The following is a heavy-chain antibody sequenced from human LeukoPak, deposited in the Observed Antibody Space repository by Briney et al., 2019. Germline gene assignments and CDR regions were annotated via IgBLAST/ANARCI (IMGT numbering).Heavy chain of an antibody. Sequence: GGSLRLSCAAAPEITVSSAYMSWVRQPAGKRLEWVSLIYSTDSTYYADSVKGRFTISRDDSKNAVYLQMNSLRVDDTAVYYCARIHSRGREVMNWGQGTLVTVSS. CDR1: EITVSSAY. J-gene: IGHJ4*02. CDR2: IYSTDST. D-gene: IGHD6-19*01. V-gene: IGHV3-53*01. CDR3: ARIHSRGREVMN.